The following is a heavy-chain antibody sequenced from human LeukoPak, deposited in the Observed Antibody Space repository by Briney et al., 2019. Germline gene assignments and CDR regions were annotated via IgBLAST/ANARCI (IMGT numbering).Heavy chain of an antibody. CDR3: AKDRTVGASYWYFDL. Sequence: GGSLRLSCAASGFTFSDYAMNWVRQAPGKGLEWVSAISTSGGSTYYADSVKGRFTISRDNSKNTLYLQMNSLTAEDTAIYYCAKDRTVGASYWYFDLWGRGTLVTVSS. D-gene: IGHD1-26*01. J-gene: IGHJ2*01. V-gene: IGHV3-23*01. CDR1: GFTFSDYA. CDR2: ISTSGGST.